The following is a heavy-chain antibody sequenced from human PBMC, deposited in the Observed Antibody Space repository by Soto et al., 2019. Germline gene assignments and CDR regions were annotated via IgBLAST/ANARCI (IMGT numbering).Heavy chain of an antibody. CDR3: AREEVDAFGSRRGVGVFDY. V-gene: IGHV1-18*01. CDR2: ISAYNGNT. Sequence: ASVKVSCKASGYTFTSYGISWVRQAPGQGLEWMGWISAYNGNTNYAQKLQGRVTMTTDTSTSTAYMELRSLRSDDTAVYYCAREEVDAFGSRRGVGVFDYWGQGTLVTVSS. J-gene: IGHJ4*02. D-gene: IGHD3-10*01. CDR1: GYTFTSYG.